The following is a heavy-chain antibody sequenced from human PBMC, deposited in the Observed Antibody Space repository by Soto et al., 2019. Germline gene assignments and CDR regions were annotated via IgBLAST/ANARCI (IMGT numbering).Heavy chain of an antibody. V-gene: IGHV3-7*03. D-gene: IGHD7-27*01. CDR3: ARREVNWGWIYYGMDV. Sequence: PGGSLRLSCAASGFTFSSDWMSWVRQAPGKGLEWVANIKQDGSEKYYVDSVKGRFTISRDNAKNSLYLQMNSLRAEDTAVYYCARREVNWGWIYYGMDVWGQGTTVTVSS. CDR2: IKQDGSEK. CDR1: GFTFSSDW. J-gene: IGHJ6*02.